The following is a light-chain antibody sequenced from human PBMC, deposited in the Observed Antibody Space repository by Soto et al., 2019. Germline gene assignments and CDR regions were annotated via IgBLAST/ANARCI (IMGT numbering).Light chain of an antibody. V-gene: IGKV3-11*01. CDR1: LSVSVY. Sequence: VVLTQSQATLSLSPLERAYLXCRTSLSVSVYLDWYQQKPGQAPRLLISDASNRATDIPARFSGSGSGTDFTLTISSLEPEDFAVYYCQQYGSSSWTFGQGTKVDIK. CDR3: QQYGSSSWT. J-gene: IGKJ1*01. CDR2: DAS.